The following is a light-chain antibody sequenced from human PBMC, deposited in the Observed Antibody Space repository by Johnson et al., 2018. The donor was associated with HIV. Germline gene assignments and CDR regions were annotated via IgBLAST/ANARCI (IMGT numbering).Light chain of an antibody. CDR2: DNN. V-gene: IGLV1-51*01. CDR3: GTWDSSLSRGV. CDR1: SSNIGNNY. J-gene: IGLJ1*01. Sequence: QPVLTQPPSVSAAPGQKVTISCSGSSSNIGNNYVSWYQQLPGTAPKLLIYDNNKRPSGIPDRFSGSKSGTSATLGITGLQTGDEADYYCGTWDSSLSRGVFGTGTKVTVL.